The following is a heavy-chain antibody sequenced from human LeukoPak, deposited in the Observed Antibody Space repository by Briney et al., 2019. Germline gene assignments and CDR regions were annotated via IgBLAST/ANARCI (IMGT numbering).Heavy chain of an antibody. Sequence: GGSLRLSCTTSGFNFRAYWMGWVRQAPGRGLEWLGRIKGESDGATTDLAAPVKGRFTFSRDDSKNTLYLQMHSLQIEDTAVYYCTTDLTYLFTFEFWGQGTLVTVSS. CDR2: IKGESDGATT. J-gene: IGHJ4*02. CDR1: GFNFRAYW. V-gene: IGHV3-15*01. D-gene: IGHD2/OR15-2a*01. CDR3: TTDLTYLFTFEF.